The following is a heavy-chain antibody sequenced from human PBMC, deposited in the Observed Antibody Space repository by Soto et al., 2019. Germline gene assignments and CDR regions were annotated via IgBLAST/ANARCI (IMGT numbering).Heavy chain of an antibody. CDR3: AKAIAATDDYYYYGMDV. CDR2: ISYDGSNK. V-gene: IGHV3-30*18. CDR1: GFTFSSYG. Sequence: PGGSLRLSCAASGFTFSSYGMHWVRQAPGKGLEWVAVISYDGSNKYYADSVKGRFTISRDNSKNTLYLQMNSLRAEDTAVYYCAKAIAATDDYYYYGMDVWGQGTTVTVSS. J-gene: IGHJ6*02. D-gene: IGHD6-13*01.